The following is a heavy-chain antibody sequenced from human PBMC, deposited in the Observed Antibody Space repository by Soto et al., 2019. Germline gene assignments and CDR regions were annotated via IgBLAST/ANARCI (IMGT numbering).Heavy chain of an antibody. D-gene: IGHD3-3*02. CDR1: GYIFTSYG. J-gene: IGHJ6*02. CDR2: ISGYNGKT. Sequence: QVQLVQSGAELKKPGASVKVSCKASGYIFTSYGISWVRQAPGQGLEWMGWISGYNGKTNYAQKFQGRVTVTIDTSTSTACMELRSLRPDDTDVFYCARDPPLAPAYYSCGMDVWGQGTTVTVSS. V-gene: IGHV1-18*01. CDR3: ARDPPLAPAYYSCGMDV.